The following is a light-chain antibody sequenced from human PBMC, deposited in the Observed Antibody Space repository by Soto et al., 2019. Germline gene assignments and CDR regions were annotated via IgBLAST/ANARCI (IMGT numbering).Light chain of an antibody. V-gene: IGLV2-14*01. CDR1: SSDVGGYNY. Sequence: QSALTQPASVSGSPGQSITISCSRSSSDVGGYNYVSWYQQHPGKAPKLMIYEVSNRPSGVSDRFSGSKSGNTASLTISGLQADDEADYYCSSFTISNTWVFGGGTQLTVL. CDR2: EVS. J-gene: IGLJ3*02. CDR3: SSFTISNTWV.